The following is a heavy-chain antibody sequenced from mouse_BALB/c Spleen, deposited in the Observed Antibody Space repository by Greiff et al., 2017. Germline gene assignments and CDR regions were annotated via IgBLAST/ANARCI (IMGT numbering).Heavy chain of an antibody. Sequence: QVQLQQSGAELAKPGASVKMSCKASGYTFTSYWMHWVKQRPGQGLEWIGYINPSTGYTEYNQKFKDKATLTADKSSSTAYMQLSSLTSEDSAVYYCARSELLRGYFDYWGQGTTLTVSS. CDR1: GYTFTSYW. CDR2: INPSTGYT. J-gene: IGHJ2*01. V-gene: IGHV1-7*01. D-gene: IGHD1-1*01. CDR3: ARSELLRGYFDY.